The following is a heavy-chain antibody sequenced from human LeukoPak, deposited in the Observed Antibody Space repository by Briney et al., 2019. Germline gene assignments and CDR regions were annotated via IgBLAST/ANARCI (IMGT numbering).Heavy chain of an antibody. V-gene: IGHV4-59*01. CDR3: ARGPDSSGTYYFDY. D-gene: IGHD3-22*01. Sequence: SETLSLTCTVSGGSISNYYWSWIRQPPGKGLEWIGYISYSGSTNYNPSLRSRVTISVDTSKNQFSLKLSSVTAADTAVYYCARGPDSSGTYYFDYWGQGTLVTVSS. CDR1: GGSISNYY. J-gene: IGHJ4*02. CDR2: ISYSGST.